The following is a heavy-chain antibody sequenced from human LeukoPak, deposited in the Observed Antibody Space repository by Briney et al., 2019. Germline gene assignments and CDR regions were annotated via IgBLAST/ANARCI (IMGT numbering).Heavy chain of an antibody. Sequence: GGSLRLSCAASGFTFSSYGMHWVRQAPGKGLEWVSSISSSSSYIYYADSVKGRFTISRDNAKNSLYLQMNSLRAEDTAVYYCARVQLRYFDWYAMHGMDVWGQGTTVTVSS. CDR2: ISSSSSYI. CDR1: GFTFSSYG. D-gene: IGHD3-9*01. CDR3: ARVQLRYFDWYAMHGMDV. V-gene: IGHV3-21*01. J-gene: IGHJ6*02.